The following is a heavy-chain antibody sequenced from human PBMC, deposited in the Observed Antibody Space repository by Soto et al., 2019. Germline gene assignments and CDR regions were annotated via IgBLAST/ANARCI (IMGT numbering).Heavy chain of an antibody. CDR3: ASGIQLWLRRINNGYSG. J-gene: IGHJ4*02. CDR1: GGTFSTYA. D-gene: IGHD5-18*01. V-gene: IGHV1-69*12. Sequence: QVQLVQSGAEVKKPESSVKVSCKAPGGTFSTYAISWVRQAPGQGLEWMGGIIPMFGTANYAQRFQDRVTITADESTNTFYMELSSLRSEDTAMYFCASGIQLWLRRINNGYSGWGQGTLVTVSS. CDR2: IIPMFGTA.